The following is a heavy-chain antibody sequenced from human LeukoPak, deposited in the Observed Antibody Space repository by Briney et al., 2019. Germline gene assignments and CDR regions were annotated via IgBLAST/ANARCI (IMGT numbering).Heavy chain of an antibody. CDR3: ARGSGLRWSNFDY. J-gene: IGHJ4*02. D-gene: IGHD4-23*01. CDR1: GFTFSSYA. CDR2: ISYDGSNK. V-gene: IGHV3-30*04. Sequence: GGSLRLSCAASGFTFSSYAMHWVRQAPGKGLEWVAVISYDGSNKYYADSVKGRFTISKDNSKNTLYLQMNSLRAEDTAVYYCARGSGLRWSNFDYWGQGTLVTVSS.